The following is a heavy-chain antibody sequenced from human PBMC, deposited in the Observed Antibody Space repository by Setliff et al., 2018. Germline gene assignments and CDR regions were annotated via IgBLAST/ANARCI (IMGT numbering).Heavy chain of an antibody. J-gene: IGHJ6*02. D-gene: IGHD2-15*01. Sequence: SETLSLTCTVSGGSISPYFWSWVRQPPGKGLEWIGYVYHNGNTNFNPSLKSRVTMSVDTSKNQFALHLKSVTAADTAVYYCARDRSAYSYGLDVWGRGTTVIVSS. CDR3: ARDRSAYSYGLDV. CDR1: GGSISPYF. V-gene: IGHV4-59*01. CDR2: VYHNGNT.